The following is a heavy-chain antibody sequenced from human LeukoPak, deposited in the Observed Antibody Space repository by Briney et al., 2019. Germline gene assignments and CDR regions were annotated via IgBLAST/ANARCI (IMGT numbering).Heavy chain of an antibody. CDR1: GFTFSSYA. D-gene: IGHD3-10*01. CDR3: ARDRGIKSRMFYGMDV. Sequence: GGSLRLSRAASGFTFSSYAMHWVRQAPGKRLEWVAVISYDGSNKYYADSVKGRFTISRDNSKNTLYLQMNSLRAEDTAVYYCARDRGIKSRMFYGMDVWGQGTTVTVSS. J-gene: IGHJ6*02. V-gene: IGHV3-30-3*01. CDR2: ISYDGSNK.